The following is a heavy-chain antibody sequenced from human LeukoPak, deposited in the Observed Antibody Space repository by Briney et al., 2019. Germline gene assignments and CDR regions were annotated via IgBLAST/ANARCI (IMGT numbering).Heavy chain of an antibody. CDR1: GFTFSSYG. CDR2: ISYDGSNK. D-gene: IGHD5-18*01. J-gene: IGHJ4*02. Sequence: GGSLRLSCAASGFTFSSYGMHWVRQAPGKGLEWVAVISYDGSNKYYADSVKGRFTISRDNSKNTLYLQMNSLRAEDTAVYYCAKDPDDWSEYSYGVDYWGQGTLVTVSS. V-gene: IGHV3-30*18. CDR3: AKDPDDWSEYSYGVDY.